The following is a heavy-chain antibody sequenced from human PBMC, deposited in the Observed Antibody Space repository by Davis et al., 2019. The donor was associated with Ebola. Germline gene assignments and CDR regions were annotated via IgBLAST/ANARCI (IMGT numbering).Heavy chain of an antibody. Sequence: PGGSLRLSCAASGFTFSSYAMHWVRQAPGKGLEWVAVISYDGSNKYYADSVKGRFTISRDNSKNTLYLQMNSLRAEDTAVYYCARRSGTLGGMDVWGQGTTVTVSS. D-gene: IGHD1-14*01. CDR2: ISYDGSNK. CDR3: ARRSGTLGGMDV. J-gene: IGHJ6*02. CDR1: GFTFSSYA. V-gene: IGHV3-30-3*01.